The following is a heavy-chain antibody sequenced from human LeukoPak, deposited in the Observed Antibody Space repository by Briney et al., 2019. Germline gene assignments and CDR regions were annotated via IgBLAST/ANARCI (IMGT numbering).Heavy chain of an antibody. CDR2: ISRSSSTI. D-gene: IGHD6-13*01. V-gene: IGHV3-48*01. CDR3: ASGPAAGFDY. CDR1: GFTFRSYS. J-gene: IGHJ4*02. Sequence: GSLRLSCAASGFTFRSYSMNWVRQAPVKGLEWVSYISRSSSTIYYADSVKGRFTISRDNAKNSLYLQLTSLRVEDTAVYYCASGPAAGFDYWGQGTLVTVSS.